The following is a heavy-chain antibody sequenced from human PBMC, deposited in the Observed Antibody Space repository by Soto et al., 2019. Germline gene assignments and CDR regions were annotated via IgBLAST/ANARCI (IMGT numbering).Heavy chain of an antibody. V-gene: IGHV3-13*01. CDR2: IGTAGDT. J-gene: IGHJ3*02. D-gene: IGHD6-19*01. CDR3: AKGVAGAVNAFDI. CDR1: GFTLSSYD. Sequence: HPGGSVRLSCAACGFTLSSYDMHWVRQATGKDLEWVSAIGTAGDTYYPGSVKGRFTISRENAKNSLYLQMNSLRAEDTAVYYCAKGVAGAVNAFDIWGQSKMVTGS.